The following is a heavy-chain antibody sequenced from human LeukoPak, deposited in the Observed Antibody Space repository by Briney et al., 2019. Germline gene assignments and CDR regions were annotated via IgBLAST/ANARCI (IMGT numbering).Heavy chain of an antibody. J-gene: IGHJ4*02. V-gene: IGHV3-11*04. D-gene: IGHD6-13*01. CDR1: GFTFSDYY. CDR2: ISSSGSTI. CDR3: AREEYSSSWSEPYFDY. Sequence: GGSLRLSCAAPGFTFSDYYMSLILQAPGEGLEWVSYISSSGSTIYYADSVKGRFTIYRDNAKNSLYLQMNSLRAEDTAVYYCAREEYSSSWSEPYFDYWGQGTLVTVSS.